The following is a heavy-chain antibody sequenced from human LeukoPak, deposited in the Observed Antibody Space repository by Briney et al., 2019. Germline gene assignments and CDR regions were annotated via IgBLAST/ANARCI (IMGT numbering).Heavy chain of an antibody. Sequence: SSETLSLTCTVSGGSISSSDYYWGWIRQPPGKGLEWIGSFYYSGSTYYTPSLRSRVTIPVDTSKNQFSLRLSSVTAADTAVYYCASQPYTSSSFDPWGQGTLVTVSS. D-gene: IGHD6-13*01. CDR1: GGSISSSDYY. J-gene: IGHJ5*02. V-gene: IGHV4-39*01. CDR2: FYYSGST. CDR3: ASQPYTSSSFDP.